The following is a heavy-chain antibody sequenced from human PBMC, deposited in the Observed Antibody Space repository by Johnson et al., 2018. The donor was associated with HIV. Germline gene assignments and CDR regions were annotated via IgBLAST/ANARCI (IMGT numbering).Heavy chain of an antibody. D-gene: IGHD3-16*01. V-gene: IGHV3-23*04. Sequence: VQLVESGGGLVKPGESLRLSCAASGFIFSDYYMSWFRQAPGKGLEWVSAISGSGGSTYYADSVKGRFTISRDNSKNTLYLQMNSLRAEDTAVYYCAKVRKGGDAFDIWGQGTMVTVSS. CDR1: GFIFSDYY. CDR3: AKVRKGGDAFDI. CDR2: ISGSGGST. J-gene: IGHJ3*02.